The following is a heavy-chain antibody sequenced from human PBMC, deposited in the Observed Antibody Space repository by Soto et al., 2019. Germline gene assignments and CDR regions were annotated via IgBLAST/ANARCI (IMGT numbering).Heavy chain of an antibody. D-gene: IGHD6-13*01. V-gene: IGHV1-69*01. J-gene: IGHJ4*02. Sequence: QVQLVQSGAEVKKPGSSVKVSCKASGGTFSSYAISWVRQAPGQGLEWMGGIIPIFGTANYAQKFQGRVTITADESTSTAYMELSSLRSEDTAVYYCARAPTQQLVPFFDYWGQGTLVTVSS. CDR2: IIPIFGTA. CDR3: ARAPTQQLVPFFDY. CDR1: GGTFSSYA.